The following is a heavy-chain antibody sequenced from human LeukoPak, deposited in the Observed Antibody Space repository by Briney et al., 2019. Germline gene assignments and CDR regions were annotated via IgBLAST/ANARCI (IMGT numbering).Heavy chain of an antibody. CDR3: AKPRVDSGTGSSYGHGLDF. CDR2: ISPQGTT. J-gene: IGHJ4*02. CDR1: GVPFSAYA. D-gene: IGHD5-18*01. V-gene: IGHV3-23*01. Sequence: GGSLRPSCAASGVPFSAYAMTWVRQAPGKGPEWVSSISPQGTTYYADSVKGRFTVSRDNSRNTLFLQMGSLRADDMAVYYCAKPRVDSGTGSSYGHGLDFWGQGTLVTVSS.